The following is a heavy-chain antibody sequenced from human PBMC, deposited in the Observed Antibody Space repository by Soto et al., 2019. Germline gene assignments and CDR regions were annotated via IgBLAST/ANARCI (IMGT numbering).Heavy chain of an antibody. CDR3: ARVQDSSGYTAFDI. V-gene: IGHV1-18*04. J-gene: IGHJ3*02. CDR2: ISAYNGNT. CDR1: GYTFTSYG. Sequence: ASVKVSCKPSGYTFTSYGISWVRQPPAQGLEWMGWISAYNGNTNYAQKLQGRVTMTTDTSTSTAYMELRSLRSDDTAVYYCARVQDSSGYTAFDIWGQGTMVTVSS. D-gene: IGHD3-22*01.